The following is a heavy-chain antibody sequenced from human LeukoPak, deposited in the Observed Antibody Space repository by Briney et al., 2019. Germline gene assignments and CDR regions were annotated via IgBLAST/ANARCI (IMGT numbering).Heavy chain of an antibody. V-gene: IGHV6-1*01. CDR3: ARDVFGARIAAAGTGFDP. Sequence: SQTLSLTCAISGDSVSSNSAAWNWIRQSPSRGLEWLGRTYYRSKWYNDYAASVKSRITINPDTSKNQFSLQLNSVTPEDTAVYYCARDVFGARIAAAGTGFDPWGQGTLVTVSS. D-gene: IGHD6-13*01. CDR1: GDSVSSNSAA. J-gene: IGHJ5*02. CDR2: TYYRSKWYN.